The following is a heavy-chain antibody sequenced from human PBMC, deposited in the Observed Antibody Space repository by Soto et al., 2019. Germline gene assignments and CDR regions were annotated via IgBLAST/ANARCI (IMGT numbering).Heavy chain of an antibody. CDR3: ARDQLSGIAARNFDY. V-gene: IGHV3-21*01. Sequence: EVQLVESGGGLVKPGGSLRLSCAASGFTFSSYSMNWVRQAPGKGLEWVSSISSSSSYIYYADSVKGRFTISRDNAKNSLYLQMNSLRAEDTAVYYCARDQLSGIAARNFDYWGQGTLVTVSS. J-gene: IGHJ4*02. CDR1: GFTFSSYS. CDR2: ISSSSSYI. D-gene: IGHD6-6*01.